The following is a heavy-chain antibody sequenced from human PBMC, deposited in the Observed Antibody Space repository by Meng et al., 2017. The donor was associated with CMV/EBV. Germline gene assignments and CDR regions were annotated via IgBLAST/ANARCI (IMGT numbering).Heavy chain of an antibody. Sequence: SETLSLTCTVSGYSISSGYYWGWIRQPPGKGLEWIGSIYHSGSTYYNPSLKSRVTISVDTSKNQFSLKLSSVIAADTAVYYCARVVVVVAAARRYYFDYWGQGTLVTVSS. CDR1: GYSISSGYY. V-gene: IGHV4-38-2*02. J-gene: IGHJ4*02. CDR3: ARVVVVVAAARRYYFDY. CDR2: IYHSGST. D-gene: IGHD2-15*01.